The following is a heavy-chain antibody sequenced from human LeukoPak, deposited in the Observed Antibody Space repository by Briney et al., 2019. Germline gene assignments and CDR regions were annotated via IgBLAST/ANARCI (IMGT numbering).Heavy chain of an antibody. CDR1: GFTFDDYG. CDR3: ARVDRHCSSTSCYVWNWFDP. J-gene: IGHJ5*02. CDR2: INWNGGGT. D-gene: IGHD2-2*01. V-gene: IGHV3-20*01. Sequence: GGSLRLSCAASGFTFDDYGMSWVRQAPGKGLEWVSGINWNGGGTGYADSVKGRFTISRDNAKNSLYLQMNSLRAEDTALYHCARVDRHCSSTSCYVWNWFDPWGQGTLVTVSS.